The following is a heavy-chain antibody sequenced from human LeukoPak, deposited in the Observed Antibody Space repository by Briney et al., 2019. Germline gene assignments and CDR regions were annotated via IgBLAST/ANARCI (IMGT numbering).Heavy chain of an antibody. V-gene: IGHV3-74*01. D-gene: IGHD1-26*01. CDR1: GFTSSSYW. J-gene: IGHJ4*02. CDR2: LNSDGSST. Sequence: PGGSLRLSCAASGFTSSSYWMYWVRQAPGKGLVWVSRLNSDGSSTNYADSVRGRFTISRDNARNTLYLQMNSLRAEDTGVYYCASATGVGAASFWGQGTLVTVSS. CDR3: ASATGVGAASF.